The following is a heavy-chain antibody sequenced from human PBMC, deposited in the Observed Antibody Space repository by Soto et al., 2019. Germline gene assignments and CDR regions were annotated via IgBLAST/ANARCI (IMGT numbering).Heavy chain of an antibody. Sequence: SETLSLTCTVSGGSISSGGYYWSWIRQHPGKGLEWIGYIYYSGSTYYNPSLKSRVTISVDTSKNQFSLKLSSVTAADTAVYYCARFVWFGELLSTDAFDIWGQGTMVTVSS. CDR2: IYYSGST. CDR1: GGSISSGGYY. D-gene: IGHD3-10*01. V-gene: IGHV4-31*03. J-gene: IGHJ3*02. CDR3: ARFVWFGELLSTDAFDI.